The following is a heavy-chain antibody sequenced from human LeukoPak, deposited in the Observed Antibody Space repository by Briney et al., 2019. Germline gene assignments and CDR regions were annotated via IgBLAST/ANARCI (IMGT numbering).Heavy chain of an antibody. J-gene: IGHJ4*02. D-gene: IGHD5-24*01. V-gene: IGHV4-39*01. CDR2: IYYSGST. CDR1: GGSISSSSYY. CDR3: ARRRWLQGEHDY. Sequence: SETLSLTCTVSGGSISSSSYYWGWIRQPPGKGLEWIGSIYYSGSTYYNPSLKSRVTISVDTSKNQFSLKLSSVTAADTAVYYCARRRWLQGEHDYWGQGTLVTVSS.